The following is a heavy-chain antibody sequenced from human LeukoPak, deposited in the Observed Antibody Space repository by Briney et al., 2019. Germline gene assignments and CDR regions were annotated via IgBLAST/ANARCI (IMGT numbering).Heavy chain of an antibody. CDR3: AREGEHYYGSGSYYKAFDY. CDR1: GFTFSSYS. Sequence: GGSLRLSCAASGFTFSSYSMNWVRQAPGKGLEWVSSISSSSSYIYYADSVKGRFTISRDNAKNSLYLQMNSLRAEDTAVYYCAREGEHYYGSGSYYKAFDYWGQGTLVTVPS. D-gene: IGHD3-10*01. CDR2: ISSSSSYI. J-gene: IGHJ4*02. V-gene: IGHV3-21*01.